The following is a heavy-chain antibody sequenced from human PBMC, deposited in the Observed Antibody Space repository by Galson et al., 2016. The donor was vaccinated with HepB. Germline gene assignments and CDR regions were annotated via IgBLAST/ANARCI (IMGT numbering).Heavy chain of an antibody. CDR3: TTDLPAIGGQGFDS. J-gene: IGHJ4*02. CDR1: GFIFRSYW. CDR2: IKNRAEGGTT. Sequence: SLRLSCAASGFIFRSYWMSWVRQAPGKGLEWVGHIKNRAEGGTTDYAAPVKGRFYISRDDSEDTLYLQLNSLKTEDTAMYYCTTDLPAIGGQGFDSWGQGALITVAS. V-gene: IGHV3-15*01. D-gene: IGHD2-15*01.